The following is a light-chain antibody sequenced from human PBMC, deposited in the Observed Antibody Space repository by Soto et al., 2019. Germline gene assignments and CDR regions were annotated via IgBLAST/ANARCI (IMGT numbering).Light chain of an antibody. CDR2: RTS. Sequence: LACRTSQSISSTYLAWYQQRPGQAPRLLMSRTSRRATGVPDRFSGSGSGTDFILSISRVEPEDFAVYYCQHYGDSPPFTFGPGTKVDIK. V-gene: IGKV3-20*01. CDR1: QSISSTY. CDR3: QHYGDSPPFT. J-gene: IGKJ3*01.